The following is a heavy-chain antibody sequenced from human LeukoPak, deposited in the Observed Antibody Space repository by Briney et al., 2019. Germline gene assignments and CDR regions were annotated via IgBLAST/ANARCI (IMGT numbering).Heavy chain of an antibody. J-gene: IGHJ4*02. CDR1: GGPISSSNW. CDR2: IYHSESI. V-gene: IGHV4-4*02. Sequence: SETLSLTCAVSGGPISSSNWWSWPRQPPGKGLEWIGEIYHSESINYNPCLKSRVTISVDKSKNQFSLTLSSVTAADTAVYYCAKNPRNGYTFDYWGQGTLVTVSS. CDR3: AKNPRNGYTFDY. D-gene: IGHD5-24*01.